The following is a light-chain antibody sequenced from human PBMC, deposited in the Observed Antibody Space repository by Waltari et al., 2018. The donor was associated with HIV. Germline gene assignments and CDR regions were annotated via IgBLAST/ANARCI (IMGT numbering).Light chain of an antibody. CDR2: RNN. CDR1: SSNIGSNY. J-gene: IGLJ3*02. Sequence: QSVLTQPPSASGTPGQRVTISCSGSSSNIGSNYVYWYQQLPGTTPKLLIYRNNPRPSGVPYRFSGSKSGTSASLAISGPRSEDEADYYCAAWDDSLSGWVFGGGTKLTVL. V-gene: IGLV1-47*01. CDR3: AAWDDSLSGWV.